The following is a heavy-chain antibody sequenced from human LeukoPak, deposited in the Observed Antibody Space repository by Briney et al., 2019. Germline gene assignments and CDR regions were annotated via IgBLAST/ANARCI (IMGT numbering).Heavy chain of an antibody. CDR3: ARGHLGLDV. CDR2: ISNSGNSI. V-gene: IGHV3-11*01. Sequence: GGSLRLSCAASGFTFSDWFVSWIRQAPGTGLEWVSYISNSGNSIYYADSVKGRFTISRDNAKKTVNLQMNSLRAEDTAIYYCARGHLGLDVWGQGTTVTVSS. J-gene: IGHJ6*02. CDR1: GFTFSDWF.